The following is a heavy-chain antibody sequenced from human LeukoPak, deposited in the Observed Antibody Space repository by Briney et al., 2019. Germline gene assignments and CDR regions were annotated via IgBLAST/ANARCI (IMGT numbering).Heavy chain of an antibody. Sequence: SETLSLTCTVSGGSISSNYWNWIRQPPGKGLEWIGAFYSSGSTSSHSSLKSRVTISVDTSRTQLSLKLDSVTDTDTAVYYCVRDGRFDSACFDSWGPGILVTVSS. CDR2: FYSSGST. D-gene: IGHD6-19*01. CDR1: GGSISSNY. J-gene: IGHJ4*02. V-gene: IGHV4-59*12. CDR3: VRDGRFDSACFDS.